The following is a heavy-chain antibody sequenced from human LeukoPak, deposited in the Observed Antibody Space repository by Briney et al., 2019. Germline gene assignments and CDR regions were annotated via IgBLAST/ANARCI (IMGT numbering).Heavy chain of an antibody. J-gene: IGHJ6*02. V-gene: IGHV4-30-4*01. CDR2: IYYSGST. Sequence: PSETLSLTCTVSGGSISSGDYYWSWIRQPPGKGLEWIGYIYYSGSTYYNPSLKSRVTISVDTSKNQFSLKLSSVTAADTAVYYCASGPVVPAAIAYYYYGMDVWGQGTTVTVSS. CDR1: GGSISSGDYY. D-gene: IGHD2-2*01. CDR3: ASGPVVPAAIAYYYYGMDV.